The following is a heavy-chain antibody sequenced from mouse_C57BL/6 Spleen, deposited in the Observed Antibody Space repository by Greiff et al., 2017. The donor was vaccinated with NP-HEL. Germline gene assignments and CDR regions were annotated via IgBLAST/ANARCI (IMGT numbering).Heavy chain of an antibody. CDR3: ARIYYGNRGFAY. CDR1: GYTFTSYW. J-gene: IGHJ3*01. Sequence: QVQLKQSGAELVKPGASVKLSCKASGYTFTSYWMQWVKQRPGQGLEWIGEIDPSDSYTNYNQKFKGKATLTVDTSSSTAYMQLSSLTSEEAAVYYCARIYYGNRGFAYWGQGTLVTVSA. V-gene: IGHV1-50*01. D-gene: IGHD2-1*01. CDR2: IDPSDSYT.